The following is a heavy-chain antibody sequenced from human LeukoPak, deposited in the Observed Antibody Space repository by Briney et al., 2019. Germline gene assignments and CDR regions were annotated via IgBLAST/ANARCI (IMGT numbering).Heavy chain of an antibody. D-gene: IGHD4-17*01. CDR3: ARGLPSTVTTPFDP. J-gene: IGHJ5*02. CDR2: IYTSGST. CDR1: DGSISSGSYY. V-gene: IGHV4-61*02. Sequence: SETLSLTCTVSDGSISSGSYYWSWIRQPAGKGLEWIGRIYTSGSTNYNPSLKSRVTISVDTSKNQFSLKLSSVTAADTAVYYCARGLPSTVTTPFDPWGQGTLVTVSS.